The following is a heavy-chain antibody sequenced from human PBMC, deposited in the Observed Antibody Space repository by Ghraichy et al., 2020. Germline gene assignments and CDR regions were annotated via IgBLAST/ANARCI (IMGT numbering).Heavy chain of an antibody. Sequence: ASVKVSCKASGYTFTSYAMHWVRQAPGQRLEWMGWINAANGNTKYSQKFQGRVTITRDTSASTAYMELSSLRSEDTAIYYCARVFGYYYGSGNYYDYWGQGTLVTVSS. V-gene: IGHV1-3*01. D-gene: IGHD3-10*01. CDR1: GYTFTSYA. CDR2: INAANGNT. J-gene: IGHJ4*02. CDR3: ARVFGYYYGSGNYYDY.